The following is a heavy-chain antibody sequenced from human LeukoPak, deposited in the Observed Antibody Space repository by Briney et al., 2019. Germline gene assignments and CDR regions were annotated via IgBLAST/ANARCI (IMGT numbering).Heavy chain of an antibody. CDR1: CGSLSSSSYY. CDR3: ASTRYCSGGSCYPLYYYYYGMDV. J-gene: IGHJ6*02. CDR2: IFFSGGT. D-gene: IGHD2-15*01. V-gene: IGHV4-39*05. Sequence: PSGTPSLTRTVSCGSLSSSSYYWGWVRQPPRKGLGWVGSIFFSGGTFYNPSLKSRVTISVDTSKNQFSLKLSSVTAADTAVYYCASTRYCSGGSCYPLYYYYYGMDVWGQGTTVTVSS.